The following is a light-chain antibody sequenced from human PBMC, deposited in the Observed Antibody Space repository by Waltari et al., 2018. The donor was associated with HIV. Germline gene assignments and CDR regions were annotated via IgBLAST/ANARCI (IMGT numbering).Light chain of an antibody. CDR1: TSTIGKNF. J-gene: IGLJ2*01. V-gene: IGLV1-51*01. CDR3: GTWDSSVSAGV. Sequence: QSVLTQPPSVSAAPGQKVPFSCSGSTSTIGKNFVSWYQQLPEAAPKLIIYDNNKRPSGVPDRFSGSKSATSATLAITGLQTGDEADYYCGTWDSSVSAGVFGGGTKLTVL. CDR2: DNN.